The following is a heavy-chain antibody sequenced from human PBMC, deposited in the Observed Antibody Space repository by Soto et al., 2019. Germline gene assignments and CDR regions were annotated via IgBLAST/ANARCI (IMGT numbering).Heavy chain of an antibody. Sequence: ASVKVSCKASGYSLTNYGITWVRQVPGRGLEWMGWISGNSGETNYAPKFQGRLTMTTHTYTNTAYMELRSLRSDDTAVYYCSRVWLDFYYVMDVWGQGTTVTVSS. CDR3: SRVWLDFYYVMDV. D-gene: IGHD6-19*01. V-gene: IGHV1-18*01. J-gene: IGHJ6*02. CDR2: ISGNSGET. CDR1: GYSLTNYG.